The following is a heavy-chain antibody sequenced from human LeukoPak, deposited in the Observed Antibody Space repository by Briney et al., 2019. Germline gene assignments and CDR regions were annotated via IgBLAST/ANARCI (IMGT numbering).Heavy chain of an antibody. CDR2: ISPDGSST. Sequence: GGSPRLSCVASQFTFKNYWMHWVRQAPGRGLVWLSYISPDGSSTMYADSVRGRFTISRDNAKNTLYLQMNSLRAEDTAVYFCATAWSYWGQGTLVTVSS. J-gene: IGHJ4*02. CDR1: QFTFKNYW. D-gene: IGHD2-21*02. CDR3: ATAWSY. V-gene: IGHV3-74*03.